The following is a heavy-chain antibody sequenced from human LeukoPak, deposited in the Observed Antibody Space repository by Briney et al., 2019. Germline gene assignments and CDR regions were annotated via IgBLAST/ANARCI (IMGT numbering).Heavy chain of an antibody. CDR2: IIHSGST. J-gene: IGHJ5*02. V-gene: IGHV4-30-2*01. CDR3: ARVVSGWFDP. Sequence: SETLSLTCAVSGDSISSAIYTWSWLRPPPGKGLEWIGFIIHSGSTYYNPSLQTRVTLSVDTSKNQFSLKLSSVTAADTAVYYCARVVSGWFDPWGQGTLVTVSS. CDR1: GDSISSAIYT.